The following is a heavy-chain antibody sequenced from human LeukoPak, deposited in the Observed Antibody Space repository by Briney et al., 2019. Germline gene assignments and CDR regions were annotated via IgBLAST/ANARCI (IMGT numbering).Heavy chain of an antibody. V-gene: IGHV1-18*01. Sequence: ASVKVSCKASGYTFTSYGISWVRQAPGQGLEWMGWISAYNGNTNYAQKLQGRVTMTTDTSTSTAYMELRSLRSDDTAVYYCASVGDIVVVPAALTWFDPWGQGTLVTISS. CDR2: ISAYNGNT. J-gene: IGHJ5*02. CDR1: GYTFTSYG. CDR3: ASVGDIVVVPAALTWFDP. D-gene: IGHD2-2*01.